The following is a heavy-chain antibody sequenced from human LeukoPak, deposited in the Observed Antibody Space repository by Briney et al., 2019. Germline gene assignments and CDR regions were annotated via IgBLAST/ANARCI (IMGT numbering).Heavy chain of an antibody. D-gene: IGHD2-2*01. CDR1: GGSFSGYY. CDR3: ARGMVVVVPAATRGGYYGMDV. V-gene: IGHV4-34*01. Sequence: KPSETLSLTCAVYGGSFSGYYWSWLRQPPGKGLEWIGEINHSGSTNYNPSLKSRVTISVDTSKNQFSLKLSSVTAADTAVYYCARGMVVVVPAATRGGYYGMDVWGQGTTVTVSS. J-gene: IGHJ6*02. CDR2: INHSGST.